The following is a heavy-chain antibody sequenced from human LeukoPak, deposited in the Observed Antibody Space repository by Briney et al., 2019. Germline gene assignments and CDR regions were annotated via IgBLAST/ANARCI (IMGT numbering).Heavy chain of an antibody. D-gene: IGHD3-10*01. CDR2: INTNTGNP. CDR3: ARDPTGLKGIRGVIGRTLDY. CDR1: GYTFTSYA. J-gene: IGHJ4*02. Sequence: GASVKVSCKASGYTFTSYAMNWVRQAPGQGLEWMGWINTNTGNPTYAQGFTGRFVFSLDTSVSTAYLQISSLKAEDTAVHYCARDPTGLKGIRGVIGRTLDYWGQGTLVTVSS. V-gene: IGHV7-4-1*02.